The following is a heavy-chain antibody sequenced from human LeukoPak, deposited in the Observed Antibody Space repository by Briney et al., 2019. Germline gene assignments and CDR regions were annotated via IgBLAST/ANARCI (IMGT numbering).Heavy chain of an antibody. V-gene: IGHV3-30*02. CDR1: GFTFRSYG. J-gene: IGHJ6*04. D-gene: IGHD2-2*01. CDR3: AKDRSTSLMDV. Sequence: GSLKLSCAASGFTFRSYGMHWVRQAPGKALEWVAFIRYDETNKYYPDSAKARFPISRDNSNNTLYLQMNSLRTEDTAVYYCAKDRSTSLMDVWGKGTTVTVSS. CDR2: IRYDETNK.